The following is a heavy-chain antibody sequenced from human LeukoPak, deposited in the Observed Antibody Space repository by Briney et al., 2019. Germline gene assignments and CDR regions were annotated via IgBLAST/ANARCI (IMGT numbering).Heavy chain of an antibody. D-gene: IGHD6-13*01. CDR1: GYTFTSYA. CDR2: INAGNGNT. J-gene: IGHJ3*02. V-gene: IGHV1-3*01. CDR3: ARGRGIAAAGKTDAFDI. Sequence: ASVKVSCKASGYTFTSYAMHWVRQAPGQRLEWMGWINAGNGNTKYSQKFQGRVTITRDTSASTAYMELSSLRSEDTAVYYCARGRGIAAAGKTDAFDIWGQGTMVTVSS.